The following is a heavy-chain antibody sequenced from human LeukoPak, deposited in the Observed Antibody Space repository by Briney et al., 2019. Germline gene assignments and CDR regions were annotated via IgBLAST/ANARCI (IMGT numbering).Heavy chain of an antibody. CDR2: ISGSGGDT. Sequence: VGSLRLSCAASGFTFNNYYMSWVRLAPGKGLEWVSTISGSGGDTSYTDSVKGRFTISRDNSKNTLYLQMISLRAEDTAVYYCAKRDLVATKYIHYCGQGTLVTASS. CDR1: GFTFNNYY. CDR3: AKRDLVATKYIHY. V-gene: IGHV3-23*01. D-gene: IGHD5-12*01. J-gene: IGHJ4*02.